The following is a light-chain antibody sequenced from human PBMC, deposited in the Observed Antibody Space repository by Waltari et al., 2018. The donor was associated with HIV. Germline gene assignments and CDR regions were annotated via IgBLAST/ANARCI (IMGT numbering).Light chain of an antibody. J-gene: IGKJ3*01. CDR1: RSVSCN. Sequence: VLTQSPATLSVSPGERATLSCRARRSVSCNLAWYQQKPGQAPRLLVFGASTRATGIPARFSGSGSGTEFTITISILQSEDFAVYYCQQYNNWPPEITFGPGTKVDIK. CDR3: QQYNNWPPEIT. V-gene: IGKV3-15*01. CDR2: GAS.